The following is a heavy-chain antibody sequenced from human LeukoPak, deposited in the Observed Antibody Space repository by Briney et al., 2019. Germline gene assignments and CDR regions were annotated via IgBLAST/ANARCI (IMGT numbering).Heavy chain of an antibody. CDR2: IYYSGST. J-gene: IGHJ5*02. V-gene: IGHV4-59*08. Sequence: SETLSLTCVVSGGSISPYYWSWIRQPPGKGLEWIGYIYYSGSTNYNPSLKSRVTISVDTCKNRFSLRLSSVTAADTAVYYCARQGDYSGYANWFDPWGQGTLVTVSS. CDR1: GGSISPYY. CDR3: ARQGDYSGYANWFDP. D-gene: IGHD3-22*01.